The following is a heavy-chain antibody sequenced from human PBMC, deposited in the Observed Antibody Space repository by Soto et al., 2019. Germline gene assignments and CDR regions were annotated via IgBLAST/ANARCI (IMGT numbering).Heavy chain of an antibody. D-gene: IGHD3-10*01. CDR1: GGSISSYY. CDR2: IYYNGNT. Sequence: SETLSLTCTVSGGSISSYYWSWIRQPPGKGLEWIGYIYYNGNTNYNPSLKSRVTISVDNRKNQFSLKLTSVTAADTAVYYCARVWGGAFDIWGQGTMVTVSS. CDR3: ARVWGGAFDI. J-gene: IGHJ3*02. V-gene: IGHV4-59*12.